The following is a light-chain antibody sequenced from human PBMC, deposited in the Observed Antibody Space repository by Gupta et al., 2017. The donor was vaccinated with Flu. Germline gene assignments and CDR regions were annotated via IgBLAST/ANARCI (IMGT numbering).Light chain of an antibody. V-gene: IGKV1-5*03. CDR3: QQYSSYST. J-gene: IGKJ4*01. Sequence: DIQMTQSPPPLPASVGDRVTITCRASQSISSWLAWYQQKPGKAPKLLISKASTLESGVPSRFSGSGSGTEFTLTISSLQPDDFATYYCQQYSSYSTFGGGTKVEIK. CDR2: KAS. CDR1: QSISSW.